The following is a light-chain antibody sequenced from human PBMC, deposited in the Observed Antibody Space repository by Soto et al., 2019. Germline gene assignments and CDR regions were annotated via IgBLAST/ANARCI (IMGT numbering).Light chain of an antibody. Sequence: EIVLTQSPGTLSLSPGERATLSCRASQSVSGTYLAWYQHKLGQAPRLLISGASSKASGIPDRFSGSGSGTDFTRTISRLEPEEFALYYWQQYGSSPRSVGQGTNVEVK. V-gene: IGKV3-20*01. CDR3: QQYGSSPRS. CDR1: QSVSGTY. CDR2: GAS. J-gene: IGKJ1*01.